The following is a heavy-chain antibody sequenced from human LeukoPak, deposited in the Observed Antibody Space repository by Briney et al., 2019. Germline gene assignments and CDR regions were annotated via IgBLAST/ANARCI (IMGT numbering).Heavy chain of an antibody. Sequence: SETLSLTCTVSGGSMSSYYWSWIRQPAGKGLEWIGRIYTSGSTNYNPSLKSRVTMSVDTSKNQFSLKLSSVTAADTAVYYCARSEAVAGPFDYWGQGTLVTVSS. D-gene: IGHD6-19*01. V-gene: IGHV4-4*07. CDR3: ARSEAVAGPFDY. CDR1: GGSMSSYY. J-gene: IGHJ4*02. CDR2: IYTSGST.